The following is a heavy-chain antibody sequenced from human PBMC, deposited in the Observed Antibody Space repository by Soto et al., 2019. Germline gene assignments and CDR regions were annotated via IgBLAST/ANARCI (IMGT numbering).Heavy chain of an antibody. J-gene: IGHJ4*02. CDR3: STDKEGLPSVQYFAY. CDR1: GFTFSNAW. V-gene: IGHV3-15*07. Sequence: GGSLRLSCAASGFTFSNAWMNWVRQAPGKGLEWVGRIKSKSNGATTDYTALVKGRFTISRDDSKNTLYLQMESLETDDTAVYFCSTDKEGLPSVQYFAYWGRGALVTVSS. CDR2: IKSKSNGATT.